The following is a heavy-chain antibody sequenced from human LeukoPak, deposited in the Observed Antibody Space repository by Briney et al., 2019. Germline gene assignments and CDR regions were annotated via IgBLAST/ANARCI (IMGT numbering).Heavy chain of an antibody. J-gene: IGHJ4*02. Sequence: GGSLRLSCAASGFTVSSNYMSWVRQAPGKGLEWVSVIYSGGSTYYADSVKGRFTISRDNSKNTLYLQMNSLRAEDTAVYYCARSNGFDWSQYYFDYWGQGTLVTVSS. D-gene: IGHD3-9*01. CDR1: GFTVSSNY. V-gene: IGHV3-66*01. CDR2: IYSGGST. CDR3: ARSNGFDWSQYYFDY.